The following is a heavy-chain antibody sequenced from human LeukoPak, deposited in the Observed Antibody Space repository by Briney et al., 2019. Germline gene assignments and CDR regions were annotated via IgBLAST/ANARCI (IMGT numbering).Heavy chain of an antibody. CDR2: ISAYSGNR. J-gene: IGHJ5*02. D-gene: IGHD6-13*01. Sequence: GASVKVSCKASGYTFTSYDVSWVRQGPGQGLEWRGWISAYSGNRNYVQNFQGRVTMTTDTSTNTAYMELRSLRSDDTAVYYCAILYSSSWSIDPWGQGTLVTVSS. CDR3: AILYSSSWSIDP. V-gene: IGHV1-18*01. CDR1: GYTFTSYD.